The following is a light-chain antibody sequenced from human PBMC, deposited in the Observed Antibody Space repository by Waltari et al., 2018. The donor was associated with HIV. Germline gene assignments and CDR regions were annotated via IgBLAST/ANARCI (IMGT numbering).Light chain of an antibody. CDR3: AAWDVSLRGLV. CDR2: KDN. J-gene: IGLJ2*01. Sequence: QAALTQPPSASGTPGQRVTISCSGGSANIGRNSVSWFQQVPGTAPKPLIYKDNQRPSGFPYRFSASKSGTSASLAISGLRSEDEADYYCAAWDVSLRGLVFGGGTKLTVL. V-gene: IGLV1-47*01. CDR1: SANIGRNS.